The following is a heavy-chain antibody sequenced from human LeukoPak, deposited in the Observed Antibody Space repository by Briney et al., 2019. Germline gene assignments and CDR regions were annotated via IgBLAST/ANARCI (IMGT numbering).Heavy chain of an antibody. CDR1: GGSISSSSYY. V-gene: IGHV4-39*01. CDR2: IYYSGST. J-gene: IGHJ3*02. Sequence: PSETLSLTCTVSGGSISSSSYYWGWIRQPPGKGLEWIGSIYYSGSTYYNPSLKSRVTISVDTSKNQFSLKLSSVTAADTAVYYCARPKHGDAFDIWCQGTMVTVSS. CDR3: ARPKHGDAFDI.